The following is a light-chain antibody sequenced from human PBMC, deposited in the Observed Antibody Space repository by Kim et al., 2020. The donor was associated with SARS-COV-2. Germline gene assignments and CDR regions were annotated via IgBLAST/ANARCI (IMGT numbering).Light chain of an antibody. CDR1: QNIGSW. V-gene: IGKV1-5*03. CDR3: QDYSTYPLT. Sequence: SASLGDRVTITCRASQNIGSWVAWYQQKPGKAPTLLIYKASSLERGVPSRFSGSGSGTEFTLTISSLQPDDFASYYCQDYSTYPLTFGGGTKLEI. CDR2: KAS. J-gene: IGKJ4*01.